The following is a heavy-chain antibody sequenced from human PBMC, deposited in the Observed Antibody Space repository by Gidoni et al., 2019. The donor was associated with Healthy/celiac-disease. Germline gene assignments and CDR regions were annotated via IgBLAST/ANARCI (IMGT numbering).Heavy chain of an antibody. D-gene: IGHD3-22*01. CDR1: GGSISSSSYY. J-gene: IGHJ4*02. CDR2: IYYSGST. V-gene: IGHV4-39*01. CDR3: ARPAYYYDSSGYYYPGYFDY. Sequence: QLQLQESGPGLVKPSETLSLTCTVSGGSISSSSYYWGWIRQPPGKGLEWIGSIYYSGSTYYNPSLKSLVTISVDTSKNQFSLKLSSVTAADTAVYYCARPAYYYDSSGYYYPGYFDYWGQGTLVTVSS.